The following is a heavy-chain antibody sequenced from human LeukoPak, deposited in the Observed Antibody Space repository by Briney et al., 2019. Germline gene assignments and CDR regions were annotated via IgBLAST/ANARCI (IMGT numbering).Heavy chain of an antibody. CDR1: GKTLTELS. Sequence: GASVKVSCKVSGKTLTELSIHWVRQATGKGLEWMGGFDPENGDTNYAQNFEGRVTMTEDTSIDTAYMELSSLRSEDTAVYYCATDDPRDFDWLPLDSWGQGTLVTVSS. V-gene: IGHV1-24*01. J-gene: IGHJ4*02. CDR3: ATDDPRDFDWLPLDS. D-gene: IGHD3-9*01. CDR2: FDPENGDT.